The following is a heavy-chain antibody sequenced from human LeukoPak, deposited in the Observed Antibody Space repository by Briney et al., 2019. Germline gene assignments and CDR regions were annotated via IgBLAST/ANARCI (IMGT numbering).Heavy chain of an antibody. J-gene: IGHJ4*02. CDR2: ISSGSNYI. CDR1: GFTFSSYS. V-gene: IGHV3-21*01. D-gene: IGHD4-17*01. Sequence: GGSLRLSCAASGFTFSSYSMNWVRQAPGKGLEWVSSISSGSNYIYYADSVKGRFTISRDNAKNSLYLQMNSLRAEDAAMYYCARGGYGDYLPHFWGQGTLVTVSS. CDR3: ARGGYGDYLPHF.